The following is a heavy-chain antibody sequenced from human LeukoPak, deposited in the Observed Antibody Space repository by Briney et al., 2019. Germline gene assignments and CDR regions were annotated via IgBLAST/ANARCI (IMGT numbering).Heavy chain of an antibody. CDR3: ARGPVENCSGGSCYDYGMDV. CDR2: IIPIFGTA. D-gene: IGHD2-15*01. CDR1: GGTFSSYA. Sequence: SVKVSCKASGGTFSSYAISWVRQAPGQGLEWMGGIIPIFGTANYAQKFQGRVTLTADESTSTAYMELSSLRSEDTAVYYCARGPVENCSGGSCYDYGMDVWGKGTTVTVSS. V-gene: IGHV1-69*13. J-gene: IGHJ6*04.